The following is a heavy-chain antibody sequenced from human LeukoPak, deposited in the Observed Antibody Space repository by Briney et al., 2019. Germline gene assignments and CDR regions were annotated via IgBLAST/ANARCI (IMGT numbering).Heavy chain of an antibody. CDR1: GGSISSYY. CDR2: NYYSGST. CDR3: ARTTEGGYTYGYFYYYYMDV. Sequence: SETLSLTCTVSGGSISSYYWSWIRQPPGKGLEWIGYNYYSGSTNYNPSLKSRVTISVDTPKNQFSLKLTSVTAADTAVYYCARTTEGGYTYGYFYYYYMDVWGKGTTVTISS. J-gene: IGHJ6*03. V-gene: IGHV4-59*01. D-gene: IGHD5-18*01.